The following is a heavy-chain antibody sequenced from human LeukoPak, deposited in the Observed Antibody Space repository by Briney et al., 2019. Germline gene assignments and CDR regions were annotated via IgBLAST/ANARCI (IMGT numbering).Heavy chain of an antibody. Sequence: GGSLRLSCVGTGFTFGTYRMNWVRQAPGKGLEWVSSISSSSSYIYYADSVKGRITISRDNAKNSLYLQMNSLRVEDTAVYYCARDKDVYFDYWGQGTLVTVSS. J-gene: IGHJ4*02. V-gene: IGHV3-21*01. CDR2: ISSSSSYI. CDR3: ARDKDVYFDY. CDR1: GFTFGTYR.